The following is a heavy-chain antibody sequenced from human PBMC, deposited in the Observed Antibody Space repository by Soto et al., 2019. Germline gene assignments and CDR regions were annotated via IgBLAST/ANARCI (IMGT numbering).Heavy chain of an antibody. CDR2: INAGNGNT. D-gene: IGHD3-22*01. Sequence: ASVKVSCKASGYTFTSYAMHWVRQAPGQRLEWMGWINAGNGNTKYSQKFQGRVTITRDTSASTAYMELSSLRSEDTAMYYCARLRAIYDSSGYYGYWGQGTLVTVSS. CDR1: GYTFTSYA. J-gene: IGHJ4*02. CDR3: ARLRAIYDSSGYYGY. V-gene: IGHV1-3*01.